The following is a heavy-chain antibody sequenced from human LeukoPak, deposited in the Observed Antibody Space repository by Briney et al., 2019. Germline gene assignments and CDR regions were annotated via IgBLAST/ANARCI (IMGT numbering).Heavy chain of an antibody. D-gene: IGHD3-22*01. V-gene: IGHV4-38-2*02. CDR2: IYHSGST. CDR3: ASQGVVVDDFDY. Sequence: SETLSLTCTVSGYSISSGYYWGWIRQPPGKGLEWIASIYHSGSTNYNPSLKSRVTISVDTSKNQFSLKLSSVTAADTAVYYCASQGVVVDDFDYWGQGTLVTVSS. J-gene: IGHJ4*02. CDR1: GYSISSGYY.